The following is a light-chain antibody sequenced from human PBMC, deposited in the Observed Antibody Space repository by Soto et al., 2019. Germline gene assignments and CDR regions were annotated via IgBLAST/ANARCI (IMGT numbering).Light chain of an antibody. CDR1: QSLVHSDGIAY. CDR2: KVS. Sequence: DVVMTQSPLSLPVTLGQPASISCRSNQSLVHSDGIAYFSWFQQMPGRSPRRLIYKVSNRDSGVPARFSGSGSGTDFALKISRVEAEDVGVYYCMQGTHWPITLGQGTRLEIK. V-gene: IGKV2-30*02. J-gene: IGKJ5*01. CDR3: MQGTHWPIT.